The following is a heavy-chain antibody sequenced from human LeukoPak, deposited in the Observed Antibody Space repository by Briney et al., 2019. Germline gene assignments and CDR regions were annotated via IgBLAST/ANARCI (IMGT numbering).Heavy chain of an antibody. D-gene: IGHD4-23*01. CDR1: GFTFSSYA. V-gene: IGHV3-23*01. CDR2: ISGSGGST. Sequence: PGGSLRLSCAASGFTFSSYAMSWVRQAPGKGLEWVSAISGSGGSTYYADSVKGRFTISRDNSKNTLYLQMNSLRAEDTAVYYCANPYISTVVTGSDYWGQGTLVTVSS. J-gene: IGHJ4*02. CDR3: ANPYISTVVTGSDY.